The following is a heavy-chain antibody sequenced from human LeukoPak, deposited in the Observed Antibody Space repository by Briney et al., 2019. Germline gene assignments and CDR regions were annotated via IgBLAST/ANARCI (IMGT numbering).Heavy chain of an antibody. CDR2: MNPNSGNT. CDR3: ARRSGLLWFGELLPSGYYYGMDV. CDR1: GYTFTSYD. V-gene: IGHV1-8*01. J-gene: IGHJ6*02. D-gene: IGHD3-10*01. Sequence: ASVKVSCKASGYTFTSYDINWVRQATGQGLEWMGWMNPNSGNTGYAQKFQGRVTMTRNTSISTAYMELSSLRSEDTAVYYCARRSGLLWFGELLPSGYYYGMDVWGQGTTVTVSS.